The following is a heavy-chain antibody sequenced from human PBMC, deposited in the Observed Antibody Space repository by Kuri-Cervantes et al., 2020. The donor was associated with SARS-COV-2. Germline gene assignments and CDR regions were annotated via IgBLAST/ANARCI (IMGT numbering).Heavy chain of an antibody. Sequence: GSLRLSCTVSGGSISSYYWSWIRQPPGKGLEWIGYIYYSGSTNYNPSLKSRVTISVDTSKNQFSLKLSSVTAADTAVYYCAKDQTDFWSGYYTPYYYYGMDVWGQGTTVTVSS. J-gene: IGHJ6*02. CDR1: GGSISSYY. V-gene: IGHV4-59*01. CDR3: AKDQTDFWSGYYTPYYYYGMDV. D-gene: IGHD3-3*01. CDR2: IYYSGST.